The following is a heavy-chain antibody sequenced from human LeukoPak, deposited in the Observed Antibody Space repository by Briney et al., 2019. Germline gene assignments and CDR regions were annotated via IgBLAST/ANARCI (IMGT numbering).Heavy chain of an antibody. J-gene: IGHJ3*02. CDR3: AREEPRYGDSYSPDAFDI. D-gene: IGHD4-17*01. CDR2: ISYDGSNK. Sequence: GGSLRLSCAASGFTFSSYAMHWVRQAPGKGLAWVAVISYDGSNKYYADSVKGRFTISRDNSKNTLYLQMNSLRAEDTAVYYCAREEPRYGDSYSPDAFDIWGQGTMVTVSS. CDR1: GFTFSSYA. V-gene: IGHV3-30-3*01.